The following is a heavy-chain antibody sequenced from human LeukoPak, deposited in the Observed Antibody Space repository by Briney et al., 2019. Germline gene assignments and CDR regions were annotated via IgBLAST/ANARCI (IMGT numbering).Heavy chain of an antibody. CDR1: GYTFTGYY. Sequence: ASVKVSCKASGYTFTGYYMHWVRQAPGQGLEWMGWINPNSGGTNYAQKFQGRVTMTRDTSISTAYMGLSRLRSDDTAVYYCARGPRLGLYYYYYMDVWGKGTTVTVSS. V-gene: IGHV1-2*02. J-gene: IGHJ6*03. CDR3: ARGPRLGLYYYYYMDV. D-gene: IGHD7-27*01. CDR2: INPNSGGT.